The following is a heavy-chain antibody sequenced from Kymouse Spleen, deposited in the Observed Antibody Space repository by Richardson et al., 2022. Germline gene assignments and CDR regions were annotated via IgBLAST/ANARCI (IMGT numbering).Heavy chain of an antibody. CDR2: IWYDGSNK. Sequence: QVQLVESGGGVVQPGRSLRLSCAASGFTFSSYGMHWVRQAPGKGLEWVAVIWYDGSNKYYADSVKGRFTISRDNSKNTLYLQMNSLRAEDTAVYYCARDRCIAAARYYYYYGMDVWGQGTTVTVSS. V-gene: IGHV3-33*01. J-gene: IGHJ6*02. CDR1: GFTFSSYG. CDR3: ARDRCIAAARYYYYYGMDV. D-gene: IGHD6-13*01.